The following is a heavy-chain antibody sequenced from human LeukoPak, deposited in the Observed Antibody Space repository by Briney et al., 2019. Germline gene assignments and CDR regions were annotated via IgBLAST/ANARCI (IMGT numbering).Heavy chain of an antibody. V-gene: IGHV1-8*01. D-gene: IGHD3-3*01. CDR1: GYTFTSYD. J-gene: IGHJ6*02. CDR3: ARGRNAYYDFWSGDPYYYYGMDV. Sequence: ASVKVSCKASGYTFTSYDINWVRQATGQGLEWMGWMSPNSGNTGYAQKFQGRVTMTRNTSISTAYMELSSLRSEDTAVYYCARGRNAYYDFWSGDPYYYYGMDVWGQGTTVTVSS. CDR2: MSPNSGNT.